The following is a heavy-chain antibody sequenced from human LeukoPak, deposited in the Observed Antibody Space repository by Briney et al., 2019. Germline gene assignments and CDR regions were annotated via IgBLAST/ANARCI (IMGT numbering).Heavy chain of an antibody. CDR1: GDSISSSRYY. D-gene: IGHD2/OR15-2a*01. CDR3: ARAIHREYPFDY. Sequence: SETLSLTCTVSGDSISSSRYYWGWIRQPPGKGLEWIGSIYYSGSTYYNPSLKSRVTISEDTSKNQFSLKLTSLTAADTAVYYCARAIHREYPFDYWGQGTLVTVSS. V-gene: IGHV4-39*07. CDR2: IYYSGST. J-gene: IGHJ4*02.